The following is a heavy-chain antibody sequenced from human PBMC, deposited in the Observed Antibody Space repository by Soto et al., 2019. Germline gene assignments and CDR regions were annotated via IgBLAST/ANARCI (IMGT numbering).Heavy chain of an antibody. D-gene: IGHD2-2*01. Sequence: GSLRLSCAASGFTFSNSWMHWVRQVSGKGLEWVSRINADGTSTSYADSVKGRFTISRDNAKNTLYLHVNSLRAEDTAVYYCVKVLARGVGVPRFYFDSWGQGALVTVSS. CDR2: INADGTST. CDR3: VKVLARGVGVPRFYFDS. CDR1: GFTFSNSW. V-gene: IGHV3-74*01. J-gene: IGHJ4*02.